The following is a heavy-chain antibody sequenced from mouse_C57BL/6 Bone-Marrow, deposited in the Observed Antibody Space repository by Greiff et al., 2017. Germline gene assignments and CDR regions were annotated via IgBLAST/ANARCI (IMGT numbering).Heavy chain of an antibody. CDR2: IRSKSNNYAA. CDR1: GFSFNTYA. Sequence: EVHLVESGGGLVQPKGSLKLSCAASGFSFNTYAMNWVRQAPGKGLEWVARIRSKSNNYAAYYADSVKDRFTISRDDSESTLYLQMNNLYTEVTAVYYYVSDWIVYWGRGTLVTVSA. J-gene: IGHJ3*01. CDR3: VSDWIVY. V-gene: IGHV10-1*01.